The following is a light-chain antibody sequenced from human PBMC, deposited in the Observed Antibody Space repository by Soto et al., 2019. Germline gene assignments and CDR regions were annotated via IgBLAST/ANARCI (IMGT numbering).Light chain of an antibody. J-gene: IGKJ1*01. CDR1: QTINNW. CDR3: QQYNSFST. V-gene: IGKV1-5*01. Sequence: DIQMTLSPSTLSASVGDRVTIACRASQTINNWLAWYQQKPGKAPKLLIYHVSTLESGVPSRFSGSGSGTEFTLTISSLQPDDFATYYCQQYNSFSTFGQGTKVEIK. CDR2: HVS.